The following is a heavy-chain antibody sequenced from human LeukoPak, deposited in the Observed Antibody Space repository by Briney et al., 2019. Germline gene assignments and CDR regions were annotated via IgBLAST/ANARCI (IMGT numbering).Heavy chain of an antibody. CDR3: ARGDSDQEGRYYDILTGYHYGMDA. D-gene: IGHD3-9*01. CDR2: ISAYNGNT. J-gene: IGHJ6*02. CDR1: GYTFTSYG. V-gene: IGHV1-18*01. Sequence: ASVKVSCKASGYTFTSYGISWVRQAPGQGLEWMGWISAYNGNTNYAQKLQGRVTMTTDTSTSTAYMELRSLRSEDAAVYYCARGDSDQEGRYYDILTGYHYGMDAWGQGTTVTVSS.